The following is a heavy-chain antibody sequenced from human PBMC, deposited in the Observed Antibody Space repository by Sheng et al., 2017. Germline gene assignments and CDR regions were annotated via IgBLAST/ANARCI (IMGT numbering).Heavy chain of an antibody. CDR3: VRDDSTGYYHIFDY. J-gene: IGHJ4*01. CDR2: ISYDGSSK. Sequence: QVQLVESGGGVVQPGRSLRLSCAASGFTFSSYAMHWVRQAPGKGLEWVAVISYDGSSKYYADSMKGRFTISRDNSKNTLYLQMNSLRAEDTAVYHCVRDDSTGYYHIFDYVGP. CDR1: GFTFSSYA. D-gene: IGHD3-22*01. V-gene: IGHV3-30*04.